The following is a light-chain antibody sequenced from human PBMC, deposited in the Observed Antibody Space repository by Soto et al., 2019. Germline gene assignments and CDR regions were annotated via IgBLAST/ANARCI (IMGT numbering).Light chain of an antibody. CDR3: AAWDDSLNGPV. Sequence: QSVLTQPPSASGSPGQSVTISCAGTSSDVGGYDYVSWYQQHPGKAPKLIIYEVNKRPSGVPDRFSGSKSANTASLTVSGLQAEDEADYYCAAWDDSLNGPVFGGGTQLTVL. CDR2: EVN. CDR1: SSDVGGYDY. V-gene: IGLV2-8*01. J-gene: IGLJ7*01.